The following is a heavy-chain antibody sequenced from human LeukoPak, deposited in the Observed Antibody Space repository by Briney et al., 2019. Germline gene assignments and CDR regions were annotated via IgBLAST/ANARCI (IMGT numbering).Heavy chain of an antibody. CDR3: ARVGATIGYFDY. D-gene: IGHD1-26*01. CDR2: ISGSGGST. J-gene: IGHJ4*02. CDR1: GFTFSSDG. V-gene: IGHV3-23*01. Sequence: GGTLRLSCAASGFTFSSDGMSWVRQAPGEGLEWVSAISGSGGSTYYADSVKGRFTISRDNAKNSLYLQMNSLRAEDTAVYYCARVGATIGYFDYWGQGTLVTVSS.